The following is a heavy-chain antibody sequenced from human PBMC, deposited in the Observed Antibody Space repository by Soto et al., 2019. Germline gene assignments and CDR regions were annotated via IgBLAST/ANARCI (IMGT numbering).Heavy chain of an antibody. J-gene: IGHJ5*02. V-gene: IGHV1-69*06. CDR2: IIPIFGTA. CDR3: ASRGYCSGGSCKIDP. CDR1: GGTFSSYA. Sequence: AASVKVSCKASGGTFSSYAISWVRQAPGQGLEWMGGIIPIFGTANYAQKFQGRVTITADKSTSTAYMELSSLRSEDTAVYYCASRGYCSGGSCKIDPWGQGTLVTVAS. D-gene: IGHD2-15*01.